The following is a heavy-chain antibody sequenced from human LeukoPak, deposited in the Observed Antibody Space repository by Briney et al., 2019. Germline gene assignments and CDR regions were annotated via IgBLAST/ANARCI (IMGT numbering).Heavy chain of an antibody. J-gene: IGHJ6*02. D-gene: IGHD3-10*01. V-gene: IGHV3-33*06. Sequence: GGSLRLSCAASGFTFGTYGMHWVRQAPDKGLEWVAVIWHDGSGEYYADSVKGRFTISRDNSKNTLYLQMNSLRAEDTAVYYCAKCPVRGVITLYYYGMDVWGQGTTVTVSS. CDR1: GFTFGTYG. CDR2: IWHDGSGE. CDR3: AKCPVRGVITLYYYGMDV.